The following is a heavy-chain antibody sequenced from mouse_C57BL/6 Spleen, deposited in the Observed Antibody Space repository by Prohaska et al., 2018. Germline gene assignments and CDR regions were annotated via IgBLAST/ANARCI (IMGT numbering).Heavy chain of an antibody. CDR2: INPYNGGT. V-gene: IGHV1-19*01. CDR3: ARGNYYYGSSPYYYAMDY. Sequence: QSHGKSLEWIGVINPYNGGTSYNQKLKGKATLTVDKSSSTAYMELNSLTSEDSAVYYCARGNYYYGSSPYYYAMDYWGQGTSVTVSS. D-gene: IGHD1-1*01. J-gene: IGHJ4*01.